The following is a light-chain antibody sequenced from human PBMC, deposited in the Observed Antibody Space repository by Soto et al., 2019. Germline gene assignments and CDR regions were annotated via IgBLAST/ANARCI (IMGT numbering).Light chain of an antibody. V-gene: IGKV1-5*01. CDR2: DAS. CDR3: QHYNSYSEA. J-gene: IGKJ1*01. Sequence: DIQMTQSPSTLSAFVGDRVTITCRASQSISSWLAWYQQKPGKAPKLLIYDASSLESGGPSRFSGSGSGTETTLTISSLQPDDFATYYCQHYNSYSEAFGQGTKVDIK. CDR1: QSISSW.